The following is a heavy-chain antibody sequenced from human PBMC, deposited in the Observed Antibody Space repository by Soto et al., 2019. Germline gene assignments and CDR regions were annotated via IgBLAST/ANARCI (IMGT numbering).Heavy chain of an antibody. CDR1: GYSFTSYW. CDR3: ARRCSSTSCYDVRGSYYYYYVMDV. CDR2: IYPGDSDT. Sequence: PGESLKISCKGSGYSFTSYWIGWVRQMPGKGLEWMGIIYPGDSDTRYSPSFQGQVTTSADKSISTAYLQWSSLKASDTAMYYCARRCSSTSCYDVRGSYYYYYVMDVWGKGTTVTVSS. J-gene: IGHJ6*04. D-gene: IGHD2-2*01. V-gene: IGHV5-51*01.